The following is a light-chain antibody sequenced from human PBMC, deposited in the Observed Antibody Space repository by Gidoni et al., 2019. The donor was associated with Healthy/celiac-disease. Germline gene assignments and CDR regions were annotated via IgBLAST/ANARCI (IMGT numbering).Light chain of an antibody. Sequence: DIQMTQSPSSLSASVGDRVTITCQASQDISNYLNWYQQKPGKAPKLLIYDASNLETGVPSRFSGSGSGTDFTFTISSLQPEDIATYYCQQYDNLPITLXGXTKVEIK. CDR3: QQYDNLPIT. CDR1: QDISNY. V-gene: IGKV1-33*01. CDR2: DAS. J-gene: IGKJ4*01.